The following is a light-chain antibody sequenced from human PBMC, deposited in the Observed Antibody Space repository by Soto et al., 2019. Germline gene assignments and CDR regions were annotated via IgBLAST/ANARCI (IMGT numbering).Light chain of an antibody. J-gene: IGLJ2*01. CDR3: SSSTSTTTLL. CDR2: AAS. CDR1: SSDIGDYNY. V-gene: IGLV2-14*01. Sequence: QSALTQPASVSGSPGQSITISCTGTSSDIGDYNYVSWYQHHPGNAPKLIIYAASNRPPGVSNRFSGSKSGNTASLTISGLQAEDEADYYCSSSTSTTTLLFGGGTMLTVL.